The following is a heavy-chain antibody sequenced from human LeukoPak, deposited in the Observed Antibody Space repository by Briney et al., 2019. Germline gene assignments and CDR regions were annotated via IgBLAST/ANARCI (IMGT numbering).Heavy chain of an antibody. D-gene: IGHD3-3*01. CDR2: INPNSGGT. CDR3: ARDFRIFGVVISFPTNWFDP. CDR1: GYTFTGYY. J-gene: IGHJ5*02. V-gene: IGHV1-2*02. Sequence: ASVKVSCKASGYTFTGYYMHWVRQAPGQGLEWMGWINPNSGGTNYAQKFQGRVTMTRDTSISTAYMELSRLRSDDTAVYYCARDFRIFGVVISFPTNWFDPWGQGTLVTVSS.